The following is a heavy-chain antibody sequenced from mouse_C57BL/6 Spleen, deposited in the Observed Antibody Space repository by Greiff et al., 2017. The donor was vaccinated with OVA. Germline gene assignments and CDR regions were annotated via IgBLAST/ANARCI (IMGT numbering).Heavy chain of an antibody. CDR1: GYTFTGYW. V-gene: IGHV1-9*01. Sequence: VQLQQSGAELMKPGASVKLSCKATGYTFTGYWIEWVKQRPGHGLEWIGEILPGSGSTNYNGKFKGKATFTADTSSNTAYMQLSSLTTEDSAIYYCARKLFDYWGQGTTLTVSS. J-gene: IGHJ2*01. CDR2: ILPGSGST. CDR3: ARKLFDY.